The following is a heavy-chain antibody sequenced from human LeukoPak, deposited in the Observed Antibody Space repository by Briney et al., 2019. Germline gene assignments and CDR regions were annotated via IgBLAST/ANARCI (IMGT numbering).Heavy chain of an antibody. V-gene: IGHV5-51*01. Sequence: GESLKISCKGSGYSFTSYWIGWVRQMPGKGLEWMGIIYPGDSDTRYSPSFQGQVHTSADKSISTAYLQWSSLKASDTAMYYCARQEDYYDSSGYVDYWGQGTLVTVSS. CDR3: ARQEDYYDSSGYVDY. J-gene: IGHJ4*02. CDR2: IYPGDSDT. CDR1: GYSFTSYW. D-gene: IGHD3-22*01.